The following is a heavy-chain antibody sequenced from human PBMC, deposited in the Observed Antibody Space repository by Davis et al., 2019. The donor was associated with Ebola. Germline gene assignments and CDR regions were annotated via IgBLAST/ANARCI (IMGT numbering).Heavy chain of an antibody. Sequence: PGGSLRLSCAASGFTFSSYAMSWVRQAPGKGLEWVSAISGSGGSTYYADSVKGRFTISRDNSKNTLYLQMNSLKTEDTAVYYCTTVWAVAGSYYMDVWGKGTTVTVSS. J-gene: IGHJ6*03. V-gene: IGHV3-23*01. CDR3: TTVWAVAGSYYMDV. CDR2: ISGSGGST. CDR1: GFTFSSYA. D-gene: IGHD6-19*01.